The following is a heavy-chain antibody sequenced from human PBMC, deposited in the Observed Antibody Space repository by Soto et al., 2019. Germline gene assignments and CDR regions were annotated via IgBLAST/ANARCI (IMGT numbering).Heavy chain of an antibody. D-gene: IGHD3-16*01. Sequence: QVLLRESGPGLVKPSETLSLACTVSGGPFNSGAYSWIWIRQPPGKGLEWIGSIYYTGSTNFNPSLKSRGTISMDTSKNQFSLKLKSVTTADTAVYYCARARLTFAYGMDVWGQGATVTVPS. CDR1: GGPFNSGAYS. CDR2: IYYTGST. V-gene: IGHV4-61*08. CDR3: ARARLTFAYGMDV. J-gene: IGHJ6*02.